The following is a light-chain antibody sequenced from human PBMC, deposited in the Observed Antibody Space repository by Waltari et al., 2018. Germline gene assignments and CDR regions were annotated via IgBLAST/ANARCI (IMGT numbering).Light chain of an antibody. J-gene: IGKJ1*01. CDR3: QQYINYWT. V-gene: IGKV1-5*03. CDR1: QNVDRL. CDR2: KAC. Sequence: DYQMTQSPSTLSASVGDRVTIPCRASQNVDRLLAWSQQQPGKAPKLLIYKACILENGVDSRFVGSGSGTEFTLIINILQPDDFATYYCQQYINYWTFGQGTKVESK.